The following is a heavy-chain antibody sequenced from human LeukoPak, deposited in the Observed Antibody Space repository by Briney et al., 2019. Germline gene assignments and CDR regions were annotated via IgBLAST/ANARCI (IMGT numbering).Heavy chain of an antibody. CDR2: ITRSGDIT. CDR1: GFTFSTYA. Sequence: GGSLRLSCVASGFTFSTYAMSWVRQAPGKGLEWVSGITRSGDITYYAESVQGRFTISRDNSRDTLYLQMNSLRAEDTAVYYCAKLTGSYYLWFFDYWGQGTLVTVSS. V-gene: IGHV3-23*01. CDR3: AKLTGSYYLWFFDY. D-gene: IGHD1-26*01. J-gene: IGHJ4*02.